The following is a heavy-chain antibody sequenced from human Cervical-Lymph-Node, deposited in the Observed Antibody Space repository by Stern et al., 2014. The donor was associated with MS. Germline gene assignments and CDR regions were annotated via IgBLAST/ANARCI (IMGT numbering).Heavy chain of an antibody. Sequence: VQLVESGAEVKKPGASVKVSCEASGYTLTSYSMHWVRQAPGQGLEWLGVIDPNGGSTRYAQKFQGRVSMTSDTSTTTVYIEVSGLRSEDPAVYYCARGDHYYSYGLDVWGQGTTVTVSS. J-gene: IGHJ6*02. V-gene: IGHV1-46*03. CDR2: IDPNGGST. CDR3: ARGDHYYSYGLDV. CDR1: GYTLTSYS.